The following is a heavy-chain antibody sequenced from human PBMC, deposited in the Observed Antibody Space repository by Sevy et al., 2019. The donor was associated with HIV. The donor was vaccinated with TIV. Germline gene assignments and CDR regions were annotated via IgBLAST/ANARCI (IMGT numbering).Heavy chain of an antibody. V-gene: IGHV3-30*18. CDR1: GFTFSSYG. CDR2: ISYDGSNK. J-gene: IGHJ4*02. Sequence: GGSLRLSCAASGFTFSSYGMHWVRQAPGKGLEWVAVISYDGSNKYYADSVKGRFTISRDNSKNTLYLQMNSLRAGDTAVYYCAKDGDYYGSGSYDGPFDYWGQGTLVTVSS. D-gene: IGHD3-10*01. CDR3: AKDGDYYGSGSYDGPFDY.